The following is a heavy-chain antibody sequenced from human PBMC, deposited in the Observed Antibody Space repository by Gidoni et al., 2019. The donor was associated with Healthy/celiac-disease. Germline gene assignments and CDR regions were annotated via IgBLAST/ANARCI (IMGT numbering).Heavy chain of an antibody. D-gene: IGHD3-22*01. CDR1: GLTFSLYS. Sequence: EVQLVESGGGLVNPGGSLRLSCAASGLTFSLYSLNWVRQAPGKGLEWVSSISSSSSYIYYADSVKGRFTISRDNAKNSLYLQMNSLRAEDTAVYYCARAPSAYDSSGYYPSYWYFDLWGRGTLVTVSS. CDR3: ARAPSAYDSSGYYPSYWYFDL. J-gene: IGHJ2*01. V-gene: IGHV3-21*01. CDR2: ISSSSSYI.